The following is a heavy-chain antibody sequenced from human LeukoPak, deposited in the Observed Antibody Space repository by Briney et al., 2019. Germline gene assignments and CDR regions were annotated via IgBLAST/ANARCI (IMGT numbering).Heavy chain of an antibody. D-gene: IGHD3-10*01. Sequence: PGGSLRLSCAASGFTFDDYGMSWVRQAPGKGLEWVSGINWNGGSTGYADSVKGRFTISRDNAKNSLYLQMNSLRAEDTALYYCARDNWGSGQNWFDPWGQGTLVTVSS. CDR3: ARDNWGSGQNWFDP. CDR2: INWNGGST. J-gene: IGHJ5*02. V-gene: IGHV3-20*04. CDR1: GFTFDDYG.